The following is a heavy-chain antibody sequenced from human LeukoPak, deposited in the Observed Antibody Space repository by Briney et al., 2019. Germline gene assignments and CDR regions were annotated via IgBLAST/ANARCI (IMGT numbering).Heavy chain of an antibody. CDR1: GFTFTSYG. V-gene: IGHV1-18*01. CDR3: AKTTVTSEDYYYYMDV. Sequence: ASVKVSCKASGFTFTSYGITWVRQAPGQGLEWMGWIITYNGNTYYAQKLQGRVTMTTDTSTNTAYMELRGLRSDDTAVYYCAKTTVTSEDYYYYMDVRGKGTTVTVSS. D-gene: IGHD4-17*01. CDR2: IITYNGNT. J-gene: IGHJ6*03.